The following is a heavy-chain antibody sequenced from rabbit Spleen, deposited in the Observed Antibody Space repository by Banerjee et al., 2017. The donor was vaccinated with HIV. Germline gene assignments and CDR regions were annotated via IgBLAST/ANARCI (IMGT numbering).Heavy chain of an antibody. J-gene: IGHJ4*01. CDR2: INTSHGDT. D-gene: IGHD6-1*01. CDR3: ARHISGGNGYDL. Sequence: QEQLVESGGGLVQPGGSLKLSCKASGFDFSYTAVMCWVRQAPGKGLEWIACINTSHGDTVYANWAKGRFTISTTSSTTVTLQMTSLTAADTATYFCARHISGGNGYDLWGPGTLVTVS. V-gene: IGHV1S45*01. CDR1: GFDFSYTAV.